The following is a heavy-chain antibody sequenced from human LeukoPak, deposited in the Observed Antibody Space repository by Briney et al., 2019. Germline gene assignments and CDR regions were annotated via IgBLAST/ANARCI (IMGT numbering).Heavy chain of an antibody. D-gene: IGHD3-22*01. CDR3: ARDFNEYYYDSSGYSIDY. CDR2: INPNSGGT. J-gene: IGHJ4*02. CDR1: GYTFTGYY. Sequence: ASVKVSCKASGYTFTGYYMHWVRQAPGQGLEWMGWINPNSGGTNYAQKFQGRVTMTRDTSISTAYVELSRLRSDDTAVYYCARDFNEYYYDSSGYSIDYWGQGTLVTVSS. V-gene: IGHV1-2*02.